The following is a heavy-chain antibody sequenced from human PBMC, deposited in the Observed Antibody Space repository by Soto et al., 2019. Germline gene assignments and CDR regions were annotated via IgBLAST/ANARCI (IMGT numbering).Heavy chain of an antibody. J-gene: IGHJ2*01. D-gene: IGHD5-12*01. CDR3: AKSPRGDGYADWYFDL. V-gene: IGHV3-23*01. CDR2: IKPSDIT. CDR1: GFTFTTYA. Sequence: VQVLESGGGLVQPGGSLRLSCAASGFTFTTYALTWVRLAPGRGLEWVSSIKPSDITYYPDSVRGRFTVSRDNSKNTVYPQMSSMRVEDTAIYYCAKSPRGDGYADWYFDLWGRGTLVTVSS.